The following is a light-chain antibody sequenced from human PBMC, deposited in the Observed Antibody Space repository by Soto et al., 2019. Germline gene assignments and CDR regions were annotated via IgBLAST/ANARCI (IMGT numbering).Light chain of an antibody. CDR1: SSDVGGYNY. J-gene: IGLJ1*01. Sequence: QSALTQPRSVSGSPGQSGTISCTGTSSDVGGYNYVSWYQQHPGKAPKLMIYDVNKRPSGVPDRFSGSKSGNTASLTISGLQAEDEADYYCCSYAGSYTLYVFGTGTKVTVL. CDR3: CSYAGSYTLYV. V-gene: IGLV2-11*01. CDR2: DVN.